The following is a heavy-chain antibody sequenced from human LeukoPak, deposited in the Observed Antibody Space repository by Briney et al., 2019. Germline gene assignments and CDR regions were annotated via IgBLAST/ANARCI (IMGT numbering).Heavy chain of an antibody. Sequence: PGGSLRLSCAASGFTFSSYSMNCVRQAPGKGLEGVSSISSSSSYIYYADSVKGRFTISRDNAKNSLYLQMNSLRAEDTAVYYCAIIPRGANYYGMDVWGQGTTVTVSS. D-gene: IGHD2-15*01. V-gene: IGHV3-21*01. CDR1: GFTFSSYS. J-gene: IGHJ6*02. CDR3: AIIPRGANYYGMDV. CDR2: ISSSSSYI.